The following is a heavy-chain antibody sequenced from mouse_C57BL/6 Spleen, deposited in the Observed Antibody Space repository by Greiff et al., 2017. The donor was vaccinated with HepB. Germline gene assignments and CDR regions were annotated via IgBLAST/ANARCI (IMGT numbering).Heavy chain of an antibody. CDR1: GYTFTSYG. Sequence: VKLVESGAELARPGASVKLSCKASGYTFTSYGISWVKQRTGQGLEWIGEIYPRSGNTYYNEKFKGKATLTADKSSSTAYMELRSLTSEDSAVYFCAREGGGYYVFDYWGQGTTLTVSS. D-gene: IGHD2-3*01. CDR3: AREGGGYYVFDY. V-gene: IGHV1-81*01. CDR2: IYPRSGNT. J-gene: IGHJ2*01.